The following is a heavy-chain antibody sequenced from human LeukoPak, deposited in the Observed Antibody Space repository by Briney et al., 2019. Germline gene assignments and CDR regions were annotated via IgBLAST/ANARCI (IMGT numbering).Heavy chain of an antibody. CDR3: ARDLPPYYFDY. Sequence: SSLKVSCKASGGIFSSYAISWVRQAPEQGLEWMGRIIPILGIANYAQKFQGRVTITADKSTSTAYMDLSSLRSEDTAVYYCARDLPPYYFDYWGQGTLVTVSS. CDR2: IIPILGIA. CDR1: GGIFSSYA. V-gene: IGHV1-69*04. J-gene: IGHJ4*02.